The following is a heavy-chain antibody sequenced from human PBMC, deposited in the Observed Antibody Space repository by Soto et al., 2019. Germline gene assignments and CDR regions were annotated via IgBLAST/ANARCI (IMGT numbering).Heavy chain of an antibody. V-gene: IGHV3-23*01. Sequence: EVQLLASGGNSVQPGGSLRLSCAASGFTFRNYAMTWVRQAPGRGLEWVSLISGSADSTFYADSLKGRFTISRDNSKSTLYLQVNSLRAEDSAIYYCARVYSSGWYLGYYFDYWGQGTLVTVSS. J-gene: IGHJ4*02. CDR2: ISGSADST. D-gene: IGHD6-19*01. CDR1: GFTFRNYA. CDR3: ARVYSSGWYLGYYFDY.